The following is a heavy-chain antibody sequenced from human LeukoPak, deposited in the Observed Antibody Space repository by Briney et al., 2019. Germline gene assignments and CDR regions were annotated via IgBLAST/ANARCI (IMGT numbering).Heavy chain of an antibody. CDR1: GFTFSTYG. J-gene: IGHJ3*01. CDR2: IGRTGSTT. V-gene: IGHV3-23*01. Sequence: PGGSLRLSCAASGFTFSTYGMSWVRQAPGRGLEWVSIIGRTGSTTYYADSVKGRFTISRDNSKNTIYLQMNSLRAEDTAVYYCAKGKVNHDGALDAWGQGTLVTVSS. D-gene: IGHD2-21*01. CDR3: AKGKVNHDGALDA.